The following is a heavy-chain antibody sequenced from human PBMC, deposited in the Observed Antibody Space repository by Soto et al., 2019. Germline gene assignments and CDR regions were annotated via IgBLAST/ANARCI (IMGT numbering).Heavy chain of an antibody. J-gene: IGHJ4*02. CDR2: ISSSSSYT. Sequence: QVQLVESGGGLVKPGGSLRLSCAASGFTFSDYYMSWIRQAPGKGLEWVSYISSSSSYTNYADSVKGRFTISRDNAKNSLYLQMNSLRAEDTAVYYCARVPTITAAAGTLFDYWGQGTLVTVSS. CDR1: GFTFSDYY. V-gene: IGHV3-11*06. CDR3: ARVPTITAAAGTLFDY. D-gene: IGHD6-13*01.